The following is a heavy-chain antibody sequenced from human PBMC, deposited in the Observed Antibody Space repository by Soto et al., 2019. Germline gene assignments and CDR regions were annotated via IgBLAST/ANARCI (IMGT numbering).Heavy chain of an antibody. CDR1: GGSISSSNW. Sequence: PSETLSLTCAVSGGSISSSNWWSWVRQPPGKGLEWIGEIYHSGSTNYNPTLKSRVTISVDKSKNQFSLKLSSVTAADTALYYCASFYGSGSYSLDYWGQGTLVTVSS. CDR2: IYHSGST. D-gene: IGHD3-10*01. CDR3: ASFYGSGSYSLDY. V-gene: IGHV4-4*02. J-gene: IGHJ4*02.